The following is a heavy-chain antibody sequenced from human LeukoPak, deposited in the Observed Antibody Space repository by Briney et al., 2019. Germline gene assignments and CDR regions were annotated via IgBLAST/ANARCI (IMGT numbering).Heavy chain of an antibody. CDR1: GGSISSYY. D-gene: IGHD3-10*01. CDR2: IYYSGST. J-gene: IGHJ6*02. Sequence: SETLSLTCTVPGGSISSYYWSWIRQPPGKGLEWIGYIYYSGSTNYNPSLKSRVTISVDTSKNQFSLKLSSVTAADTAVYYCARFYGSGSYYNSYYYYYGMDVWGQGTTVTVSS. V-gene: IGHV4-59*08. CDR3: ARFYGSGSYYNSYYYYYGMDV.